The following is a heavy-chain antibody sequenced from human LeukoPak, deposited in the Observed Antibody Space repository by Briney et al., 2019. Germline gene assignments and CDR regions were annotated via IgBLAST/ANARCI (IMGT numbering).Heavy chain of an antibody. CDR1: GYTFTSYD. V-gene: IGHV1-8*01. CDR2: MNPNSGNT. CDR3: ARVDYGDYVTDY. D-gene: IGHD4-17*01. Sequence: ASVKVSCKASGYTFTSYDINWVRQATGQGLEWMGWMNPNSGNTGYAQKLQGRVTMTRNTSISTAYMELSSLRSEDTAVYYCARVDYGDYVTDYWGQGTLVTVSS. J-gene: IGHJ4*02.